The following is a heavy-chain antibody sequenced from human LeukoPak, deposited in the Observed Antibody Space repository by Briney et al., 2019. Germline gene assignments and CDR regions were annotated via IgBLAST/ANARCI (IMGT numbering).Heavy chain of an antibody. CDR2: ISDSGGIT. D-gene: IGHD3-10*02. Sequence: PGGSLRLSCAASGFTFSSYAMNWVRQAPGKGLERVSGISDSGGITYYADSVKGRFTISRDNSKNTMYLQMNSLRVEDTAVYYCAKASAVRGYYYYGMDVWGQGTTVTVSS. V-gene: IGHV3-23*01. CDR3: AKASAVRGYYYYGMDV. CDR1: GFTFSSYA. J-gene: IGHJ6*02.